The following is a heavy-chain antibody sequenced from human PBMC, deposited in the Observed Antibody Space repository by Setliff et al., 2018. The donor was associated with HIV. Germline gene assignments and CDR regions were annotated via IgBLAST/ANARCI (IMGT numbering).Heavy chain of an antibody. CDR3: ARGATGNLEALDI. CDR2: IYPGDSDA. CDR1: GYSFTNSW. D-gene: IGHD6-13*01. V-gene: IGHV5-51*01. J-gene: IGHJ3*02. Sequence: GESLKLSCKGSGYSFTNSWIGWVRQMPGKGIEWMGIIYPGDSDAKYNPSFQGQVTISADKPISTAYLQWSNLKASDTAMYYCARGATGNLEALDIWGQGTMVTVSS.